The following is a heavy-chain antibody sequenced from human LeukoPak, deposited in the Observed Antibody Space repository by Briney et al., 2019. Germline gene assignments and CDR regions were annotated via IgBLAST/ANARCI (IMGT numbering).Heavy chain of an antibody. CDR3: AKVGSAAVGVIHDDQPYNWFDP. Sequence: GGSLRLSCAASGFTFSSYAMSWVRQAPGKGLEWVSAISGSGGSTYYADSVKGRFTISRDNSKNTLYLQMNSLRAEDTAVYYCAKVGSAAVGVIHDDQPYNWFDPWGQGTLVTVSS. CDR2: ISGSGGST. CDR1: GFTFSSYA. J-gene: IGHJ5*02. V-gene: IGHV3-23*01. D-gene: IGHD6-13*01.